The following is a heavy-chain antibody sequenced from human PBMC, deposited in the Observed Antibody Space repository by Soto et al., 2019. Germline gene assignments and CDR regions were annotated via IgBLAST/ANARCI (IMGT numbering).Heavy chain of an antibody. CDR1: GGSISSGGYY. CDR2: IYYSGST. CDR3: ARERDRGVPTGQPSR. J-gene: IGHJ4*02. D-gene: IGHD3-10*01. Sequence: QVQLQESGPGLVKPSQTLSLTCTVSGGSISSGGYYWSWIRQHPGKGLEWIGYIYYSGSTYYNPSLNGRVTTAVDTSKNQFDRKLSSVTAADTAVYYCARERDRGVPTGQPSRWGQGTLVTVSS. V-gene: IGHV4-31*03.